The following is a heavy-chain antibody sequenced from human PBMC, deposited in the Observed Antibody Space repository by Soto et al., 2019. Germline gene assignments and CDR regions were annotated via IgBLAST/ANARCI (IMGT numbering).Heavy chain of an antibody. CDR3: AKVRYCSSTSCQAWFDP. CDR2: ISGSGGST. Sequence: AGGSLRLSCAASGFTFSSYAMSWVRQAPGKGLEWVSAISGSGGSTYYADSVKGRFTISRDNSKNTLYLQMNSLRAEDTAVYYCAKVRYCSSTSCQAWFDPWGQGTLVTVSS. J-gene: IGHJ5*02. D-gene: IGHD2-2*01. CDR1: GFTFSSYA. V-gene: IGHV3-23*01.